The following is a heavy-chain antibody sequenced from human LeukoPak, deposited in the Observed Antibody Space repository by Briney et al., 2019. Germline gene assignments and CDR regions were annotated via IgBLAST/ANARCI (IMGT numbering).Heavy chain of an antibody. V-gene: IGHV4-59*02. CDR2: IYYSGST. CDR1: GGSVSGYY. CDR3: ARDHSSSWYYWFDP. Sequence: SETLSLTCVVSGGSVSGYYWGWIRQPPGKGLEWIGYIYYSGSTNYNPSLKSRVTISVDTSKNQFSLKLSSVTAADTAVYYCARDHSSSWYYWFDPWGQGTLVTVSS. D-gene: IGHD6-13*01. J-gene: IGHJ5*02.